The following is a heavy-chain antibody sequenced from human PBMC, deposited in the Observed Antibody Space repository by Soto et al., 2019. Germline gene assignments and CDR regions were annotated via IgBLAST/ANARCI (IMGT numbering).Heavy chain of an antibody. CDR3: ARKAPSDYDILTGYYDYYYYGMDV. D-gene: IGHD3-9*01. J-gene: IGHJ6*02. CDR2: IIPIFGTA. V-gene: IGHV1-69*06. CDR1: GGTFSSYA. Sequence: GASVKVSCKASGGTFSSYAISWVRQAPGQGLEWMGGIIPIFGTANYAQKFQGRVTITADKSTSTAYMELSSLRSEDTAVYYCARKAPSDYDILTGYYDYYYYGMDVWGQGTTVTVSS.